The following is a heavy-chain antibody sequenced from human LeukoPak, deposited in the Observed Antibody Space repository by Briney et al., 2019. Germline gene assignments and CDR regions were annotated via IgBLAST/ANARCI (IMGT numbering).Heavy chain of an antibody. J-gene: IGHJ4*02. CDR3: ARRYYDVLTGYYCLDY. CDR1: GYTFASYD. V-gene: IGHV1-18*01. CDR2: ISVYNGKA. Sequence: ASVKVSCKASGYTFASYDIIWVRQAPGQGLEWMGGISVYNGKAKYAQKLQGRVTMTTDTSTSTVHMEVRSLRSDDTAVYYCARRYYDVLTGYYCLDYWGQGTLVTVSS. D-gene: IGHD3-9*01.